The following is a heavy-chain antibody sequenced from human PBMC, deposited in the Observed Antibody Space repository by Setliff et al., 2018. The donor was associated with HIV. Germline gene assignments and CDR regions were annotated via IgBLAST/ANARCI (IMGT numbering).Heavy chain of an antibody. CDR1: GFTLSRCW. Sequence: GGSLRLSCVASGFTLSRCWMSWVRQAPGKGLEWVGNIKQDGSEKNYVDSVMGRFTISRDNAKNTLYLQMNSLTADDTAMYYCACPKEGYSGSGGACQIWGQGTMVTVSS. J-gene: IGHJ3*02. CDR3: ACPKEGYSGSGGACQI. D-gene: IGHD3-10*01. CDR2: IKQDGSEK. V-gene: IGHV3-7*01.